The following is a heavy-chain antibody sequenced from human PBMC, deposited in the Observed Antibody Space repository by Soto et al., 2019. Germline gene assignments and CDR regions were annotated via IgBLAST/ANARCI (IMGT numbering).Heavy chain of an antibody. CDR3: ARDLLSSYYDSRGLGFDY. Sequence: PSETLSLTCAVSGYSIISGYYWGFIRQPPGKGLEWIGSIYHSGSTYHNPSLKSRVTISVDTSKNQFSLKLSSVTAADTAVYYCARDLLSSYYDSRGLGFDYWGQGTLVTVSS. CDR2: IYHSGST. J-gene: IGHJ4*02. D-gene: IGHD3-22*01. CDR1: GYSIISGYY. V-gene: IGHV4-38-2*02.